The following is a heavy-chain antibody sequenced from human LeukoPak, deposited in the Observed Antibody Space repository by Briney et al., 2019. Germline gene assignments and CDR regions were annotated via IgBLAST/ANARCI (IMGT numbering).Heavy chain of an antibody. V-gene: IGHV3-30*02. Sequence: GGSLKLSCAASGFTFSSYGMHWVRQAPGKGLEWVAFIRYDGSNKYYADSVKGRFTISRDNSKNTLYLQMNSLRAEDTAVYYCAKDRELGRWLQLRTPFDYWGQGTLVTVSS. D-gene: IGHD5-24*01. CDR1: GFTFSSYG. CDR2: IRYDGSNK. CDR3: AKDRELGRWLQLRTPFDY. J-gene: IGHJ4*02.